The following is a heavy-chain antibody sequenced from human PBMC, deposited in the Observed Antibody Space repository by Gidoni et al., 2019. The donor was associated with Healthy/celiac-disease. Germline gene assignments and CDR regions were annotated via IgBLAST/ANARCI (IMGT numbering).Heavy chain of an antibody. CDR2: ISYDGSNK. CDR3: ARTPFRVTTDGVDY. J-gene: IGHJ4*02. CDR1: GFTFSSYA. D-gene: IGHD4-17*01. Sequence: QVQLVESGGGVVQPGRSLRLSCAASGFTFSSYAMHWVRQAPGKGLEWVAVISYDGSNKYYADSVKGRFTISRDNSKNTLYLQMNSLRAEDTAVYYCARTPFRVTTDGVDYWGQGTLVTVSS. V-gene: IGHV3-30-3*01.